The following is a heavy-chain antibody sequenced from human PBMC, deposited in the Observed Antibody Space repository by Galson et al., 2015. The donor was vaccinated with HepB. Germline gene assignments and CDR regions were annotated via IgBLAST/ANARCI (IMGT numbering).Heavy chain of an antibody. V-gene: IGHV3-30*04. CDR1: GFTFSSYS. CDR3: ARERGAGWYEGNDY. Sequence: SLRLSCAASGFTFSSYSIHWVREAPGKGLKWVAIISHDGRNTYYAYSVKGRFTISRDNSRNTLYLQMNGLRSDDTAVYYCARERGAGWYEGNDYWGQGTLVVVSS. D-gene: IGHD6-19*01. CDR2: ISHDGRNT. J-gene: IGHJ4*02.